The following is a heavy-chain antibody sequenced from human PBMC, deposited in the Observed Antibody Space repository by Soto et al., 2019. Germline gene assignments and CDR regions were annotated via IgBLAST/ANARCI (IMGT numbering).Heavy chain of an antibody. CDR3: ARDRYGVPRGDYFDS. V-gene: IGHV4-31*03. D-gene: IGHD4-17*01. CDR2: IYYSGSN. CDR1: GGSIRSGAHY. Sequence: QVQLQESGPGLVKPSQTLSLTCTVSGGSIRSGAHYWSWIRQLPGKGLEWIGNIYYSGSNYYNPSLTSRVTISVDTSNNQFSLNLSSVTAADTAIYYCARDRYGVPRGDYFDSWGQGILVTVSS. J-gene: IGHJ4*02.